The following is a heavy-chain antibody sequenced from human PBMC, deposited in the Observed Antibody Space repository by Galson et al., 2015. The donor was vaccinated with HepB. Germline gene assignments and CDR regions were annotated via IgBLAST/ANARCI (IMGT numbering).Heavy chain of an antibody. J-gene: IGHJ5*01. CDR2: IESKTDGGTT. D-gene: IGHD2-15*01. CDR1: GFSFTNDW. V-gene: IGHV3-15*04. CDR3: TTVLAYCSGGSCYSSGWLPSCVDP. Sequence: SLRLSCAASGFSFTNDWMSWVRQAPGKGLEWVGNIESKTDGGTTDYAAPVKGRFTISRDDSKNKLHLQMNSLKTGDTAVYYCTTVLAYCSGGSCYSSGWLPSCVDPWGQGTLVTVSS.